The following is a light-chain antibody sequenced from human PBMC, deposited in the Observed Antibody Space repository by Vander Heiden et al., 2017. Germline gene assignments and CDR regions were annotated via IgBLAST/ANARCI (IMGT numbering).Light chain of an antibody. CDR1: SSDVGGYDY. J-gene: IGLJ1*01. CDR3: CSFTSTTTYV. V-gene: IGLV2-14*03. Sequence: QSALTQPASVSGSPGQSITISCTGTSSDVGGYDYVSWYQQHPGKAPKLVIYDVTNRPSGISDRFSGSKSGNTASLTISGLQAEDEADYYGCSFTSTTTYVFGTGTQVTVL. CDR2: DVT.